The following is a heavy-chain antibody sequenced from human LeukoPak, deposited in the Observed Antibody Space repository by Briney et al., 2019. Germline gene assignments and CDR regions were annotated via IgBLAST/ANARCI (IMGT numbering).Heavy chain of an antibody. Sequence: GGSLRLSCAASGFTFSSYSMNWVRQAPGKGLEWVSSISSSSSYIYYADSVKGRFTISRDNAKNSLYLQMNSLRAEDTAVYYCARVNPPDLQELIYYFDYWGQGTLVTVSS. D-gene: IGHD1-1*01. J-gene: IGHJ4*02. CDR1: GFTFSSYS. CDR3: ARVNPPDLQELIYYFDY. CDR2: ISSSSSYI. V-gene: IGHV3-21*01.